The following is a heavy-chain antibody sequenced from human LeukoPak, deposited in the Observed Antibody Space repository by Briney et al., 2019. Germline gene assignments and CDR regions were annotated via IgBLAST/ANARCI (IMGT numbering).Heavy chain of an antibody. CDR1: GYTFTSYY. CDR3: ARDNDFDY. D-gene: IGHD2-8*01. Sequence: ASVKASCKASGYTFTSYYIHWVRQAPGQGLEWMGIIYPGGGSTSYAQKFQGRVTMTRDMSTSTVYMELSSLRSEDTAVYYCARDNDFDYWGRGTLVTVSS. CDR2: IYPGGGST. J-gene: IGHJ4*02. V-gene: IGHV1-46*01.